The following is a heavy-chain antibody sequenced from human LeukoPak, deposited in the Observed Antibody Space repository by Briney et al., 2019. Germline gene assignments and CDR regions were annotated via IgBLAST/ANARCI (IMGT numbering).Heavy chain of an antibody. D-gene: IGHD2-2*01. CDR2: ISGSGGST. V-gene: IGHV3-23*01. CDR3: AKGNIVVVPAAEYYFDY. J-gene: IGHJ4*02. CDR1: GFTFSSYS. Sequence: PGGSLRLSCAASGFTFSSYSMSWVRQAPGKGLEWVSAISGSGGSTYYADSVKGRFTISRDNSKNTLYLQMNSLRAEDTAVYYCAKGNIVVVPAAEYYFDYWGQGTLVTVSS.